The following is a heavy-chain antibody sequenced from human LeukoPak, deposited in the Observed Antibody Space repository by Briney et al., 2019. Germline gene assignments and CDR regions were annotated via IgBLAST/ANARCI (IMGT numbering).Heavy chain of an antibody. D-gene: IGHD6-19*01. CDR2: IKLDGSEQ. CDR1: GFTFSYHW. Sequence: PGGSLRLSCAASGFTFSYHWMAWVRQAPGKGLEWVASIKLDGSEQYYLDSVKGRFAISRDNAKNLMNLQMNILRAEDTAVYYCARRSGIAVAGAFDYWGQGTLVTVSS. J-gene: IGHJ4*02. V-gene: IGHV3-7*03. CDR3: ARRSGIAVAGAFDY.